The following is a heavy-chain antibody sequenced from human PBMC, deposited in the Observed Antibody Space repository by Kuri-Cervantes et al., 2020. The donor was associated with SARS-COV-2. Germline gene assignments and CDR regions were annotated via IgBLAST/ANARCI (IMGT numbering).Heavy chain of an antibody. J-gene: IGHJ3*02. Sequence: ASVKVSCKASGYTFTGYYMHWVRQAPGQGLEWMGWINPNSGGTNYAQKFQGWVTMTRDTSISTVYMELSRLRSDDMAVYYCARSTPFRRLVVXSQGGAFDIWGQGTMVTVSS. V-gene: IGHV1-2*04. D-gene: IGHD3-22*01. CDR1: GYTFTGYY. CDR3: ARSTPFRRLVVXSQGGAFDI. CDR2: INPNSGGT.